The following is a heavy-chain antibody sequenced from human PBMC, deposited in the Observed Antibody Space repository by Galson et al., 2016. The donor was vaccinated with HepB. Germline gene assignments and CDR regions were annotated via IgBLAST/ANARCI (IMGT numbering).Heavy chain of an antibody. J-gene: IGHJ4*02. V-gene: IGHV3-48*03. Sequence: SLRLSCAATGFTFTNYEMNWVRQAPGKGLEWVSYIGTSGTTIYYADSVKGRFTVSRDNARNSLYLQMNSLRVEDTSIYYCARDRAEWGVYLDHWGQGILVTGSS. D-gene: IGHD1-26*01. CDR2: IGTSGTTI. CDR3: ARDRAEWGVYLDH. CDR1: GFTFTNYE.